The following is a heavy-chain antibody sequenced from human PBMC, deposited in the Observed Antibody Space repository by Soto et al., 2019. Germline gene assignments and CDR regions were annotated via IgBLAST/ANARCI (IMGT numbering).Heavy chain of an antibody. J-gene: IGHJ4*02. CDR3: ARELVRGVGSDY. CDR1: GYTFTSYG. V-gene: IGHV1-18*01. Sequence: ASVKVSCKASGYTFTSYGISCVRQAPGQGLEWMGWISTYNGNTKYAQKLQGRVTMTTDTSTSTAYMELRSLRSDDTAVFYCARELVRGVGSDYWVQGTLVTVSS. D-gene: IGHD3-10*01. CDR2: ISTYNGNT.